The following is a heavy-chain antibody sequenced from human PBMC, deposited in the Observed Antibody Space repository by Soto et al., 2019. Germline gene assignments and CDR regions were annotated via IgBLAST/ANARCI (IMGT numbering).Heavy chain of an antibody. D-gene: IGHD3-22*01. Sequence: QVHLVQSGAEVKKPGSSVKVSCKASGGTFSSYAISWVRQAPGQGLEWMGGFIPIFGTTNYAQKFQGRVTSTAYESTSTAYIELSSLRSEDTAVYYCTRDRGRRYNDGRGYYYSAYWGQGTLVTVSS. CDR1: GGTFSSYA. J-gene: IGHJ4*02. CDR2: FIPIFGTT. CDR3: TRDRGRRYNDGRGYYYSAY. V-gene: IGHV1-69*01.